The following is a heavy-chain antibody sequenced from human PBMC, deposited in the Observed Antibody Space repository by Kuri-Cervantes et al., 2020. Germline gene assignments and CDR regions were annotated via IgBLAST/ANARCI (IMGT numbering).Heavy chain of an antibody. CDR1: GGSFSGYY. D-gene: IGHD6-13*01. Sequence: SETLSLTCAVYGGSFSGYYWSWIRQPPGKGLEWIGEINHSGSTNYNPSLKSRVTISVDTSKNQFSLKLSSVTAADTAVYYCATDAPCIASTSACAFAIWGQGTKVTVSS. CDR2: INHSGST. J-gene: IGHJ3*02. V-gene: IGHV4-34*01. CDR3: ATDAPCIASTSACAFAI.